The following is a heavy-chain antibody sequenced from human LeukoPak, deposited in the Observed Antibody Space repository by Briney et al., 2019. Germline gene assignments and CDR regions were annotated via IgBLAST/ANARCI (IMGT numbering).Heavy chain of an antibody. D-gene: IGHD4-17*01. CDR1: GYTFTSFD. CDR3: ARVPNRGDRFDP. V-gene: IGHV1-8*01. CDR2: MNPTSGNT. J-gene: IGHJ5*02. Sequence: GASVKVSCKAFGYTFTSFDINWVRQATGQGLEWMGWMNPTSGNTGYAQKFQGRVTMTRDTSIGTAYMELSSLTSEDSAVYYCARVPNRGDRFDPWGQGTLVTVSS.